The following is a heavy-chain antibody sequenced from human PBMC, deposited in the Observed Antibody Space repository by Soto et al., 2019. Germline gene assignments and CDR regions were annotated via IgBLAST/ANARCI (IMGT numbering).Heavy chain of an antibody. CDR1: VGSFIAYY. V-gene: IGHV4-34*02. CDR2: INHFGGI. D-gene: IGHD3-16*02. Sequence: QVQLQQWGAGLLKPSETLSLTCTVSVGSFIAYYCNWVRQPLGKGLEWIGEINHFGGINFNPSLKSRVSISADTSKNQVSLKLSSVTAADPAVYFCRLGGRWNYRSNLDFWGQGTLVTVSS. CDR3: RLGGRWNYRSNLDF. J-gene: IGHJ4*02.